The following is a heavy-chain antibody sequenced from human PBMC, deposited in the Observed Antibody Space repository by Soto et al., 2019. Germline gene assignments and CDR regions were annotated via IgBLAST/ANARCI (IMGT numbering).Heavy chain of an antibody. CDR2: IYPGDSET. J-gene: IGHJ6*02. Sequence: GESLKISCKGSGYSFTSYWIGWVRQMPGKCREGVWIIYPGDSETRYIPSFQAQVTISADKSISTAYLQWSSPKASDTAMYYCARRGAVAGTDYYGMDVWGQGTTVTVSS. CDR3: ARRGAVAGTDYYGMDV. D-gene: IGHD6-19*01. V-gene: IGHV5-51*01. CDR1: GYSFTSYW.